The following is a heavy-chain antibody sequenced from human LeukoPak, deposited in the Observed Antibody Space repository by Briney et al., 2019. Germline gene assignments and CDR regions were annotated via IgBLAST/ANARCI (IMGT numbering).Heavy chain of an antibody. V-gene: IGHV3-23*01. J-gene: IGHJ4*02. CDR2: INARGFIT. Sequence: AGGSLILSCAASGFTFNTLAMSWVRQAPGKGLEWVSAINARGFITYYAASVKGRFTISRDNSKNTLFLQMNSLSVEDTAVYYCVNHITAMVRGCLDHWGQGILVTVSS. CDR1: GFTFNTLA. CDR3: VNHITAMVRGCLDH. D-gene: IGHD5-18*01.